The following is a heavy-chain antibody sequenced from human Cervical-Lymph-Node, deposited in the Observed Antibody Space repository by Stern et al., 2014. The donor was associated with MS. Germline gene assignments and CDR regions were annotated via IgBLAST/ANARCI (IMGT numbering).Heavy chain of an antibody. CDR3: AENMDV. Sequence: VQLVESEAEVKKPGASVQVSCKPSGFTFSNYYVHWLRQAPVQRPEWRGRISPKNGDTNYAPKFQGRVTMTRDTSVGLVALEVTRRRLDDTAIYYCAENMDVWGQGTTVTVS. V-gene: IGHV1-2*02. CDR1: GFTFSNYY. J-gene: IGHJ6*02. CDR2: ISPKNGDT.